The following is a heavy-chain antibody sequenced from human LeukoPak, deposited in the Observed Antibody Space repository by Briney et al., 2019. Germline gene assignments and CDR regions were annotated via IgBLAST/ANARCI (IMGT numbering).Heavy chain of an antibody. CDR1: GFTFSSHA. J-gene: IGHJ4*02. Sequence: GALRLSCAASGFTFSSHAMSWVRQAPGKGLEWVSAISGSGGSTYYADSVKGRFTISRDNSKNTLYLQMNSLRAEDTAVYYCAKGPNYGAKVADFDYWGQGTLVTVSS. D-gene: IGHD4-17*01. CDR2: ISGSGGST. V-gene: IGHV3-23*01. CDR3: AKGPNYGAKVADFDY.